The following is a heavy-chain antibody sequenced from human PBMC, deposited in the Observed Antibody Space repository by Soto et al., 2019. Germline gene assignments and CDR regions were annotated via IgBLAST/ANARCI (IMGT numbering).Heavy chain of an antibody. J-gene: IGHJ6*02. CDR3: STGGGMEV. CDR2: ISYDGSNK. Sequence: GGSLRLSCAASGFTYSSYGMHWVRQAPGKGLEGVAVISYDGSNKYYEDSVKGRFTISRDNSKTTLFLQMNSLRAEDTAVYYCSTGGGMEVWGQGTTDNVYS. CDR1: GFTYSSYG. V-gene: IGHV3-30*03.